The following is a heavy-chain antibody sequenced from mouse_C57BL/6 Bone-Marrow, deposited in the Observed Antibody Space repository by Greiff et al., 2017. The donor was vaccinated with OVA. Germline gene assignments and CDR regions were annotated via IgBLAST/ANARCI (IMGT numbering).Heavy chain of an antibody. CDR1: GYTFTSYW. D-gene: IGHD2-3*01. Sequence: QVQLKQPGAELVMPGASVKLSCKASGYTFTSYWMHWVKQRPGQGLEWIGEIDPSDSYTNYNQKFKGKSTLTVDKSSSTAYMQLSSLTSEDSAVYYCARWGGGYYDYWGQGTTLTVSS. V-gene: IGHV1-69*01. J-gene: IGHJ2*01. CDR2: IDPSDSYT. CDR3: ARWGGGYYDY.